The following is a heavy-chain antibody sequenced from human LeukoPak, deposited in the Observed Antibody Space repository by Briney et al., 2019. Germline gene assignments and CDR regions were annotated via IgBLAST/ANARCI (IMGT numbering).Heavy chain of an antibody. CDR1: GDSISSNSAT. J-gene: IGHJ6*04. CDR2: TYYRSRWFN. Sequence: SQTLSLTCAISGDSISSNSATWNWIRQSPSRGLEWLGRTYYRSRWFNDYTVSVQSRMTINPDTSKNQFSLQLKSVAPEDTAVYYCARGHENYYHVFDVWGKGTTVTVSS. CDR3: ARGHENYYHVFDV. V-gene: IGHV6-1*01.